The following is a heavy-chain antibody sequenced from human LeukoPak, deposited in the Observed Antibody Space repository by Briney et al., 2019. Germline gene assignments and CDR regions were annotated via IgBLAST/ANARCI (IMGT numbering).Heavy chain of an antibody. CDR2: ISEDGRIT. CDR3: ARRGNTDSWTVLIDY. CDR1: GFTFSDFH. J-gene: IGHJ4*02. D-gene: IGHD3/OR15-3a*01. Sequence: PGGSLRLSCAASGFTFSDFHMTWIRQAPGKGLEWISYISEDGRITYYADSLKGRFTISRDNAKNSLSLQVDSLRADDTAVYFCARRGNTDSWTVLIDYWGQGTLVTVSS. V-gene: IGHV3-11*01.